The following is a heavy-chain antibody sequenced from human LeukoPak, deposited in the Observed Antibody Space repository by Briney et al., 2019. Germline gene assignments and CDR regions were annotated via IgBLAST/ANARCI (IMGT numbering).Heavy chain of an antibody. CDR3: ARDPSGNDAFDI. Sequence: GGSLRLSCAASGFIFGDSWMSWVRQAPGKGLEWVANINQDGSEKYSVDPVKGRFTISRDNAENSLFLQMNSLRAEDTAVYYCARDPSGNDAFDIWGQGTMVTVSS. CDR2: INQDGSEK. V-gene: IGHV3-7*05. J-gene: IGHJ3*02. CDR1: GFIFGDSW. D-gene: IGHD1-26*01.